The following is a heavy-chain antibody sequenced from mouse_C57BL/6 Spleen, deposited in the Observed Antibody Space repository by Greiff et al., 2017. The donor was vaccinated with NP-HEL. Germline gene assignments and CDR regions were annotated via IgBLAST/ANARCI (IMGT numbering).Heavy chain of an antibody. D-gene: IGHD3-2*02. CDR2: IDPETGGT. CDR3: TRRQLRLPAMDY. J-gene: IGHJ4*01. CDR1: GYTFTDYE. V-gene: IGHV1-15*01. Sequence: QVQLQQSGAELVRPGASVTLSCKASGYTFTDYEMHWVKQTPVHGLEWIGAIDPETGGTAYNQKFKGKAILTADKSSSTAYMELRSLTSEDSAGYYCTRRQLRLPAMDYWGQGTSVTVSS.